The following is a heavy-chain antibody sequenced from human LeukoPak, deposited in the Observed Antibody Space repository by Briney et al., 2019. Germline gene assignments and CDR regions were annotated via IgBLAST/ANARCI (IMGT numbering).Heavy chain of an antibody. CDR3: ARDRRGMAAAASRGWFDP. CDR2: IYYSGST. J-gene: IGHJ5*02. Sequence: SETLSLTCTVSGDSMTTAYWSWIRQPAGKGLEWIGYIYYSGSTNYNPSLKSRVTISVDTSKNQFSLKLSSVTAADTAVYYCARDRRGMAAAASRGWFDPWGQGTLVTVSS. CDR1: GDSMTTAY. D-gene: IGHD6-13*01. V-gene: IGHV4-59*01.